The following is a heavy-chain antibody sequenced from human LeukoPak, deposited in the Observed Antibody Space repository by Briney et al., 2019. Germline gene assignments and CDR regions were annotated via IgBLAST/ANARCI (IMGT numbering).Heavy chain of an antibody. D-gene: IGHD3-10*01. Sequence: SQTLSLTCGVSGGSISSGGYSCSWIRQPPGKGLEWIGNVYHRGSTYYNPSLKSRAVIAVDRSKNQLSLNLSSVTAADTAVYYCAIYYYGSGSPFDYWGQGTLVTVSS. CDR3: AIYYYGSGSPFDY. CDR1: GGSISSGGYS. CDR2: VYHRGST. J-gene: IGHJ4*02. V-gene: IGHV4-30-2*01.